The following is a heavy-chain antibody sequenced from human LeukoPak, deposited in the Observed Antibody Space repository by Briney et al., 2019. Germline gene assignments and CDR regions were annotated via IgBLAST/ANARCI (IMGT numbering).Heavy chain of an antibody. CDR1: GGSISSYY. D-gene: IGHD2-2*02. V-gene: IGHV4-4*07. Sequence: SETLSLTCTVSGGSISSYYWSWIRQPAGKGLEWIGRIYTSGSTNYNPSLKSRVTISVDTSKNQFSLKLSSVTAADTAVYYCAREIVVVPATIRGPKARWFDPWGQGTLVTVSS. CDR2: IYTSGST. CDR3: AREIVVVPATIRGPKARWFDP. J-gene: IGHJ5*02.